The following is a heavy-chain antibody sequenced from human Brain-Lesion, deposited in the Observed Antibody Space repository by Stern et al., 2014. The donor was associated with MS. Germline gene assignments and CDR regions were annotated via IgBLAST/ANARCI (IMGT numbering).Heavy chain of an antibody. D-gene: IGHD2-2*01. J-gene: IGHJ4*02. V-gene: IGHV3-11*01. Sequence: QMQLVQSGGTLVKPGGCLRLSCAASGFIFSDYYMNWIRQAPGQGLEWVSYISTTASNIYYADSVKGRFTISRDNTKNSLFLLMSSLRAEDTAVYYCAISSSRYYFDSWGLGTLVTVSS. CDR1: GFIFSDYY. CDR2: ISTTASNI. CDR3: AISSSRYYFDS.